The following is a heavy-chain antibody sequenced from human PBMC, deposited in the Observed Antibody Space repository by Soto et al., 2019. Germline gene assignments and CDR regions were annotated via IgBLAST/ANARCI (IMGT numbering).Heavy chain of an antibody. CDR2: INPNSGGT. V-gene: IGHV1-2*04. CDR1: GYTFTGYY. J-gene: IGHJ6*04. D-gene: IGHD6-13*01. Sequence: ASVKVSCKASGYTFTGYYMHWVRQAPGQGLEWMGWINPNSGGTNYAQKFQGWVTMTRDTSISTAYMELSRLRSDDTAVYYCARGTYSSSPGYYYYGMDVWGKGTTVTVSS. CDR3: ARGTYSSSPGYYYYGMDV.